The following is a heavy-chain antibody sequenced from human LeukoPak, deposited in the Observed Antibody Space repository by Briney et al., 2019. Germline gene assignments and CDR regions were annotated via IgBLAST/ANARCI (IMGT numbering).Heavy chain of an antibody. CDR2: IIPIFGTA. CDR1: GYTFTRYY. V-gene: IGHV1-69*13. D-gene: IGHD3-3*01. CDR3: ARVGQRFLEWLYLAEGVGLYYFDY. Sequence: SVNVSCKASGYTFTRYYMHWVRQAPGQGLEWMGGIIPIFGTANYAQKFQGRVTITADESTSTAYLEQSSLRSEDTAVYYGARVGQRFLEWLYLAEGVGLYYFDYWGQGTLVTVSS. J-gene: IGHJ4*02.